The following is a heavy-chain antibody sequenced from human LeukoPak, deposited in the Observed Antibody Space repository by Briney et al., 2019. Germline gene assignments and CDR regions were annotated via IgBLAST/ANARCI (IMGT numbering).Heavy chain of an antibody. D-gene: IGHD3-22*01. CDR2: IYHSGST. Sequence: SETLSLTCAVSGGSISSGGYSWSWIRQPPGKGLEWIGYIYHSGSTYYNPSLKSRVTISVDRSKNQFSLKLSSVTAADTAVYYCARGKNYYDSSGYYYFDYWGQGTLVTVSS. V-gene: IGHV4-30-2*01. CDR3: ARGKNYYDSSGYYYFDY. CDR1: GGSISSGGYS. J-gene: IGHJ4*02.